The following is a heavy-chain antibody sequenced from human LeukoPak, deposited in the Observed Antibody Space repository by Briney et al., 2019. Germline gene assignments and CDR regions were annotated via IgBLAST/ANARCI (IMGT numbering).Heavy chain of an antibody. D-gene: IGHD6-13*01. V-gene: IGHV3-33*01. J-gene: IGHJ4*02. CDR3: ASDGIAVDRGIGYFDY. Sequence: PGGSLRLSCAASGFTFRSYGVHWVRQAPGKGLEWVAVIWYDGSNKYYADSVKCRFTISRDNSENTLYLQMNSLRAEDTALYYCASDGIAVDRGIGYFDYWGQGTLVTVSS. CDR2: IWYDGSNK. CDR1: GFTFRSYG.